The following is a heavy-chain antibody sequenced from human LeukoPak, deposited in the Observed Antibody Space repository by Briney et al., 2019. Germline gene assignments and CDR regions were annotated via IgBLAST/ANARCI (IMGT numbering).Heavy chain of an antibody. Sequence: GGSLRLSCAASGFTFSSHWMHWVRQAPGKGLVWVSFINNDGRITRYADSVKGRFTSSRDNAKNTLYLQMNSLRAEDTAMYYCARGGQGAVDDGGPGTLVTVSS. J-gene: IGHJ4*02. CDR2: INNDGRIT. D-gene: IGHD3-16*01. CDR3: ARGGQGAVDD. CDR1: GFTFSSHW. V-gene: IGHV3-74*01.